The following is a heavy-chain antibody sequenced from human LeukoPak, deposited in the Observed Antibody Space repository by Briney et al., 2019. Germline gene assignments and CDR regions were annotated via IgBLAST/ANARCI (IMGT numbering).Heavy chain of an antibody. V-gene: IGHV1-18*01. CDR3: ARENVGISHY. J-gene: IGHJ4*02. D-gene: IGHD2-15*01. CDR1: GYTFTSYG. CDR2: ISAYTGNT. Sequence: SVKVSCKASGYTFTSYGFSWVRLAPGQGLEWMGWISAYTGNTNSAQKLQGRVNMPTDTSTSTAYMQRRSLRSHCTTVYYWARENVGISHYWGEGTLGTLSS.